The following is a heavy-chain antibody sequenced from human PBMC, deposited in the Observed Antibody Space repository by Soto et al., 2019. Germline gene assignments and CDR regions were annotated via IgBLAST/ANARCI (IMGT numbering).Heavy chain of an antibody. CDR1: GYTFTSYA. V-gene: IGHV1-3*01. CDR3: ARDSAIHLGDYYYYYMDV. CDR2: INAGNGNT. J-gene: IGHJ6*03. Sequence: ASVKVSCKASGYTFTSYAMHWVRQAPGQRLEWMGWINAGNGNTKYSQKFRGRVTITRDTSASTAYMELSSLRSEDTAVYYCARDSAIHLGDYYYYYMDVWGKGTTVTVSS. D-gene: IGHD6-25*01.